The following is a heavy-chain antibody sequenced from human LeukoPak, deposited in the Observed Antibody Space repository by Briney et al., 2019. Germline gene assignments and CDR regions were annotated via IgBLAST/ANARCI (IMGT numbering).Heavy chain of an antibody. D-gene: IGHD3-9*01. CDR1: GFTFSSYS. CDR2: ISSSSSYI. J-gene: IGHJ4*02. V-gene: IGHV3-21*01. CDR3: ATSPVGLRYFDWPMGYDY. Sequence: GGSLRLSCAASGFTFSSYSMNWVRQAPGKGLEWLSSISSSSSYIYYADSVKGRFTISRDNAKNSLYLQMNSLRAEDTAVYYCATSPVGLRYFDWPMGYDYWGQGTLVTVSS.